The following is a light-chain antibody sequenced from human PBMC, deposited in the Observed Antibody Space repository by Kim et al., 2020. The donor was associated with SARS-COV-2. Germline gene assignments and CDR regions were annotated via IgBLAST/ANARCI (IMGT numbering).Light chain of an antibody. CDR3: NSRDSTDNHWV. J-gene: IGLJ3*02. Sequence: ALGQTVRIKCQGDSLRRFYASWYQQKPGQAPVLVIYGKTNRPSGIPDRFSGSSSGNTASLTITGAQAEDEAYYYCNSRDSTDNHWVFGGGTQLTVL. CDR1: SLRRFY. CDR2: GKT. V-gene: IGLV3-19*01.